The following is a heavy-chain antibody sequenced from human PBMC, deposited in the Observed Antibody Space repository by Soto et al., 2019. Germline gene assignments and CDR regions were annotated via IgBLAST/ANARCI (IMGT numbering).Heavy chain of an antibody. CDR3: ARVPNSNGWAALNYYFGMDV. Sequence: PRESLKISCKGSGYSFTSYWIGWVRQMPGKGLEWMGIMYPGDSDIRYSPSFQGQVTISADKSISTAYLQWSSLKASDTAVYYCARVPNSNGWAALNYYFGMDVWGQGATVTVSS. CDR2: MYPGDSDI. V-gene: IGHV5-51*01. D-gene: IGHD6-19*01. J-gene: IGHJ6*02. CDR1: GYSFTSYW.